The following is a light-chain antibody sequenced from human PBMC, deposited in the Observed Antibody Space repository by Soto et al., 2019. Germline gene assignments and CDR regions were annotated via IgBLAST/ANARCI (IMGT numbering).Light chain of an antibody. CDR2: DAS. CDR1: QSIGSY. V-gene: IGKV3-11*01. J-gene: IGKJ1*01. CDR3: QQYGT. Sequence: EIVLTQSPATLSLSLGERATLSCRASQSIGSYLAWYQHKPGQPPRLLIYDASNRATGIPVRFSGSGSGSDFTLTISRLEPEDFAVYYCQQYGTFGQGTKVDIK.